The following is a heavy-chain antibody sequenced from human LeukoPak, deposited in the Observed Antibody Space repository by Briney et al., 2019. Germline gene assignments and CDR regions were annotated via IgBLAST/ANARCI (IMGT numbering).Heavy chain of an antibody. CDR3: ARDLWSTAAGIFDF. Sequence: SETLSLTCTVSGDFIRSGHYYWGRIRQSPGKGLEWMGSIYSTGNTHYNPSLESRLIISVDTSKNSFSLKLSSVTAADTAVYFCARDLWSTAAGIFDFWGQGALVTVSS. CDR1: GDFIRSGHYY. CDR2: IYSTGNT. V-gene: IGHV4-39*07. J-gene: IGHJ4*02. D-gene: IGHD6-25*01.